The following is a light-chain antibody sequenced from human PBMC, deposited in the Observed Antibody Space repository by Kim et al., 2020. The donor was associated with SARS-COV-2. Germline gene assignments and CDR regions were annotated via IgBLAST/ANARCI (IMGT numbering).Light chain of an antibody. CDR1: SLRTYY. V-gene: IGLV3-19*01. Sequence: VAVGQTVRITCQGDSLRTYYATWYQQKPGQAPILVIYGKNNRPSGIPDRFSGSSSGNTASLTITGTQAGDEADYYCNSRDSNDNVVFGGGTKLTVL. CDR3: NSRDSNDNVV. J-gene: IGLJ2*01. CDR2: GKN.